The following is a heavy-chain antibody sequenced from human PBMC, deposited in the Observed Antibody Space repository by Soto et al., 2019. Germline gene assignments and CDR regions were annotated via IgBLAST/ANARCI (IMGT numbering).Heavy chain of an antibody. Sequence: GASVKVSCKDSGGTFSSYAISWVREAPGQGLEWMGGIITIFGTANYAQRFQGRVTITADESTSTAYMELSSLRSEDTAVYYCARASSNYYDSRPFDYWGQGTLVTVSS. CDR1: GGTFSSYA. D-gene: IGHD3-22*01. CDR2: IITIFGTA. J-gene: IGHJ4*02. V-gene: IGHV1-69*13. CDR3: ARASSNYYDSRPFDY.